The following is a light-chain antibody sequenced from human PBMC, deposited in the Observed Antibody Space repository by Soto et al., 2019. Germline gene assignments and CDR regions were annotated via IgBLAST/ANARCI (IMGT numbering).Light chain of an antibody. Sequence: EIVRTQSPATLSVSPGERTTLSCRASQSVSSNLAWYQQKPGQAPRLLIYGASTRATGIPARFSGSGSGTEFTLTISSLHSEDFAVYYCQKYNNWPYTFGQGTKLEIK. J-gene: IGKJ2*01. CDR3: QKYNNWPYT. CDR2: GAS. V-gene: IGKV3-15*01. CDR1: QSVSSN.